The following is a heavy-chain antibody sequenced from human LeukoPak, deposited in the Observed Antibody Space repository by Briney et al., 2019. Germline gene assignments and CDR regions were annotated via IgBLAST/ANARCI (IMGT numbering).Heavy chain of an antibody. D-gene: IGHD3-16*01. V-gene: IGHV4-59*01. CDR3: ARARGRFPFDY. Sequence: SETLSLTCSVSGGSISSYYWSWIRQPPGKGLEWIGYIYYSGSTNYNPSLKSRVTISVDTSKNQFSLKLSSVTAADTAVYYCARARGRFPFDYWGQGTLVTVSS. CDR2: IYYSGST. CDR1: GGSISSYY. J-gene: IGHJ4*02.